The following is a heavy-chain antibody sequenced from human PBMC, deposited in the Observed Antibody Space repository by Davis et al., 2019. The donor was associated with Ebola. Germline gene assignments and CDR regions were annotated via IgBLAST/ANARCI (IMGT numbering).Heavy chain of an antibody. CDR3: AGGRRFLEWLRPFDY. D-gene: IGHD3-3*01. Sequence: ASVKVSCKVSGYTLTELSMHWVRQAPGKGLEWMGGFDPEDGETIYAQKFQGRVTITADESTSTAYMELSSLRSEDTAVYYCAGGRRFLEWLRPFDYWGQGTLVTVSS. CDR2: FDPEDGET. V-gene: IGHV1-24*01. CDR1: GYTLTELS. J-gene: IGHJ4*02.